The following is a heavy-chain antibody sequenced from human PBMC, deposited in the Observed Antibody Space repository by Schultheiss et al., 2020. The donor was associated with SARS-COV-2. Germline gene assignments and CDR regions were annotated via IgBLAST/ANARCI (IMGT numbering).Heavy chain of an antibody. V-gene: IGHV3-53*04. CDR2: IYSGGST. D-gene: IGHD4-23*01. J-gene: IGHJ6*02. CDR3: ARVGVGGNSYYYYGMDV. CDR1: GFTVSSNY. Sequence: GESLKISCAASGFTVSSNYMSWVRQAPGKGLEWVSVIYSGGSTYYADSVKGRFTISRHNSKNTLYLQMNSLRAEDTAVYYCARVGVGGNSYYYYGMDVWGQGTTVTVSS.